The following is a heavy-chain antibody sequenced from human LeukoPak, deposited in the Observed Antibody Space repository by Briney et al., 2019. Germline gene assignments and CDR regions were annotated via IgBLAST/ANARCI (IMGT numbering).Heavy chain of an antibody. CDR2: ISYDGSNK. Sequence: GGSLRLSCAASGFTFRSYGMHWVRQAPGKGLEWVAVISYDGSNKYYADSVKGRFTISRDNSKNTLYLQMNSLRAEDTAVYYCAKRGVTAPNPPDYWGQGTLVSVSS. D-gene: IGHD2-21*02. CDR3: AKRGVTAPNPPDY. J-gene: IGHJ4*02. V-gene: IGHV3-30*18. CDR1: GFTFRSYG.